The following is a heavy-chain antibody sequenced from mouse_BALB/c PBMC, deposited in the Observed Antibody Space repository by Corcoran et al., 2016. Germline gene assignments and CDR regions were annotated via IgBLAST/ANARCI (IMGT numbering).Heavy chain of an antibody. J-gene: IGHJ1*01. V-gene: IGHV14-3*02. Sequence: AQLQQSGAELVKPGASVKLSCTASGFNIKDTYMHWVKQRPEQGLEWIGRIDPANGNTKYDPKFQGKATITADTSSNTAYLQLSSLTSEDTAVYYCARWDWYCDVWGAGTTVTVSS. CDR2: IDPANGNT. CDR1: GFNIKDTY. CDR3: ARWDWYCDV.